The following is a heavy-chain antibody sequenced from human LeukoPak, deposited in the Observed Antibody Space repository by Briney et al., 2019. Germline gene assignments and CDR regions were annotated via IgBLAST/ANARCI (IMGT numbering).Heavy chain of an antibody. V-gene: IGHV3-74*01. CDR2: ITGDGGST. CDR1: GFTFSSYW. D-gene: IGHD1-14*01. Sequence: GGSLRLSCAAPGFTFSSYWMHWVRQAPGKGLVWVSRITGDGGSTAYADSVQGRFTISRDNAKNTLYLQMNSLRAEDTALYYCATGGGRAFDIWGQGTMVTVSS. J-gene: IGHJ3*02. CDR3: ATGGGRAFDI.